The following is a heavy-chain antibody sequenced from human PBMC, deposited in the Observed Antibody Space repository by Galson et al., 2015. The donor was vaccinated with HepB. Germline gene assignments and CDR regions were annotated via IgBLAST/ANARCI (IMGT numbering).Heavy chain of an antibody. V-gene: IGHV3-48*01. CDR2: ISSGGTTI. CDR1: GFNLHTYS. D-gene: IGHD3-16*02. CDR3: AKDGDYDYVWGSYRQGDAFDI. Sequence: SLRLSCAASGFNLHTYSLNWVRQAPGKGLEWISYISSGGTTIYYADSVKGRFTISRDNGKSSLYLQMNSLRAEDTAVYYCAKDGDYDYVWGSYRQGDAFDIWGQGTMVTVSS. J-gene: IGHJ3*02.